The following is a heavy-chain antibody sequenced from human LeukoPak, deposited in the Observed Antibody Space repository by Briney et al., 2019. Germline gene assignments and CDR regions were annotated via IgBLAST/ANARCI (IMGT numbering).Heavy chain of an antibody. D-gene: IGHD2-2*01. Sequence: SETLSLTCAVYGGSFRGYYWSWIRQPPGKGLEWIGEINHSGSTNYNPSLKSRVTISVDTSKNQFSLKLSSVTAADTAVYYCARGGGDIVVVPAASRSSCWFDPWGQGTLVTVSS. CDR3: ARGGGDIVVVPAASRSSCWFDP. CDR1: GGSFRGYY. CDR2: INHSGST. J-gene: IGHJ5*02. V-gene: IGHV4-34*01.